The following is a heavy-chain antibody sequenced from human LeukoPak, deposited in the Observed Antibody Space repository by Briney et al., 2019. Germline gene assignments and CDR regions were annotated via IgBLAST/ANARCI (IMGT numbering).Heavy chain of an antibody. CDR3: ARHKMQSYYYYMDV. CDR2: INHSGST. CDR1: GGSFSGYY. J-gene: IGHJ6*03. D-gene: IGHD5-24*01. Sequence: SETLSLTCAVYGGSFSGYYWSWIRQPPGRGLEWIGEINHSGSTNYNPSLKSRVTISVDTSKNQFSLKLSSVTAADTAVYYCARHKMQSYYYYMDVWGKGTTVTVSS. V-gene: IGHV4-34*01.